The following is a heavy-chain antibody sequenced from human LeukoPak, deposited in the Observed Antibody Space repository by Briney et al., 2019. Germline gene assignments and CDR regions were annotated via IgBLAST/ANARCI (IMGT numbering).Heavy chain of an antibody. CDR3: AGYGVYPY. CDR1: GLAVNTYD. Sequence: GGSLRLSCAASGLAVNTYDMHWVRQAPGEGPQWIAYFGISGTIYYADSVRGRFTISRDSAKNSLYLQMNGLRVDDTAIYYCAGYGVYPYWGQGTPVTVSS. J-gene: IGHJ4*02. CDR2: FGISGTI. V-gene: IGHV3-48*01. D-gene: IGHD5/OR15-5a*01.